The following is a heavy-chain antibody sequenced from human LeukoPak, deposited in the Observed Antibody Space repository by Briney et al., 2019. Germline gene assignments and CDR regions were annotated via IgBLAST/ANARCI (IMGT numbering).Heavy chain of an antibody. D-gene: IGHD6-19*01. V-gene: IGHV4-4*07. J-gene: IGHJ4*02. CDR1: GGSVSNYY. CDR3: ARDQGSGWYGE. Sequence: SETLSLTCTVSGGSVSNYYWNWIRQPAGKGLEWIGRIHTSGSTNYNPSLKSRLTVSVDTSKSQFSPKLTSVTAADTAVYYCARDQGSGWYGEWGQGTLVTVSS. CDR2: IHTSGST.